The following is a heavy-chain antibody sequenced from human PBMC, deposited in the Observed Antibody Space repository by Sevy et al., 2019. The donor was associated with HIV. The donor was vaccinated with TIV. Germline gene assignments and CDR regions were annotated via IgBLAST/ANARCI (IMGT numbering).Heavy chain of an antibody. CDR2: IIPIFGTA. Sequence: ASVKVSCKASGGTFSSYAISWVRQAPGQGLEWMGGIIPIFGTANYAQKFQGRVTITADESTSTAYMELSSLRSEDTAVYYCPTGERYYYDSSGLAAFDIWGQGTMVTVSS. CDR1: GGTFSSYA. CDR3: PTGERYYYDSSGLAAFDI. V-gene: IGHV1-69*13. J-gene: IGHJ3*02. D-gene: IGHD3-22*01.